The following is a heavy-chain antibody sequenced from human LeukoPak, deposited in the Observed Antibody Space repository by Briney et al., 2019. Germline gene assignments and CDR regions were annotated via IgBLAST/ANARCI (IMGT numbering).Heavy chain of an antibody. V-gene: IGHV3-30-3*01. Sequence: PGGSLRLSCAASGFTFSSYAMTWVRQAPGKGLEWVAVISYDGSNKYYADSVKGRFTISRDNSKNTLYLQMNSLRAEDTAVYYCARERAGGQNYYNYGMDVWGQGTTVTVSS. D-gene: IGHD3-16*01. CDR3: ARERAGGQNYYNYGMDV. CDR1: GFTFSSYA. CDR2: ISYDGSNK. J-gene: IGHJ6*02.